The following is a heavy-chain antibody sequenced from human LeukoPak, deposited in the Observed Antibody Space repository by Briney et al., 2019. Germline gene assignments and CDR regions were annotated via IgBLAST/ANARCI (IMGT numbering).Heavy chain of an antibody. CDR2: ITNDGSST. CDR3: ANPRYDSSGYYYVD. CDR1: GLTFSSHW. J-gene: IGHJ4*02. D-gene: IGHD3-22*01. V-gene: IGHV3-74*01. Sequence: PGGSLRLSCAASGLTFSSHWMHWVRQAPGKGLVWVSRITNDGSSTTYADSVKGRFTISRDNAKNMLYLQVDSLRAEDTAVYYCANPRYDSSGYYYVDWGQGTLVTVSS.